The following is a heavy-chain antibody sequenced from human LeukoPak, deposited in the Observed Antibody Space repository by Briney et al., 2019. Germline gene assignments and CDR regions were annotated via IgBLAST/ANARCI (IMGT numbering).Heavy chain of an antibody. CDR2: MYPNSGNT. Sequence: ASVKVSCKASGYTFTNYDINWVRQATGQGLEWMGWMYPNSGNTGYAQKFQGRVTMTRNTSISTAYMELSSLRSEDTAVYYCARGPARSIAVRGWFDPWGQGTLVTVSS. CDR3: ARGPARSIAVRGWFDP. D-gene: IGHD6-6*01. V-gene: IGHV1-8*01. CDR1: GYTFTNYD. J-gene: IGHJ5*02.